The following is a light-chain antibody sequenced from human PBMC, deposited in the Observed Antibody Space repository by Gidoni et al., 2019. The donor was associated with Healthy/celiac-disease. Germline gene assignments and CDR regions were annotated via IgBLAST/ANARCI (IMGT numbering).Light chain of an antibody. CDR3: QVCDSSSDV. Sequence: YVLTQPHTGPGDPGQRARITGWGTNIGSKSVHWDQQKTGQAPVLVVYDGSGRGSGIPERFSGSNSGNTGTLTISRVESVDEADYYCQVCDSSSDVFGTGTKVTVL. CDR1: NIGSKS. J-gene: IGLJ1*01. CDR2: DGS. V-gene: IGLV3-21*02.